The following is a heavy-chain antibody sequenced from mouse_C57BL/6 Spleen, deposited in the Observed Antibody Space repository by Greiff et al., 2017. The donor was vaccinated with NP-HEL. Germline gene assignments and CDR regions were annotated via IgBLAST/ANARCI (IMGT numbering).Heavy chain of an antibody. CDR2: ISSGSSTI. Sequence: EVKLMESGGGLVKPGGSLKLSCAASGFTFSDYGMHWVRQAPEKGLEWVAYISSGSSTIYYADTVKGRFTISRDNAKNTLFLQMTSLRSEDTAMYYCARRYYGSSWAMDYWGQGTSVTVSS. D-gene: IGHD1-1*01. J-gene: IGHJ4*01. CDR1: GFTFSDYG. CDR3: ARRYYGSSWAMDY. V-gene: IGHV5-17*01.